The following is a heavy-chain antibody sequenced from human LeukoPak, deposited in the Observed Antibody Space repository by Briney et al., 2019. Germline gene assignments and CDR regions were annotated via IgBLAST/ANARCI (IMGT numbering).Heavy chain of an antibody. D-gene: IGHD3-16*01. CDR2: MDPSVGST. Sequence: GASVKVSCKTSGYTFTSYDIHWVRQAPGQGLEWMGVMDPSVGSTKYAQNLHGRVAMTRDTSTSTVYMELTSLKSEDTAVYYCVTLGGGTWSPFDYWGQGTLVIVSS. CDR1: GYTFTSYD. V-gene: IGHV1-46*01. CDR3: VTLGGGTWSPFDY. J-gene: IGHJ4*02.